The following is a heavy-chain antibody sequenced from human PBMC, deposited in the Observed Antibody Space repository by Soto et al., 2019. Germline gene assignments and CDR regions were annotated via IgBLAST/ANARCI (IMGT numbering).Heavy chain of an antibody. CDR1: GGSFSGFF. V-gene: IGHV4-34*01. J-gene: IGHJ4*02. Sequence: SETLSLTCAVSGGSFSGFFWGWIRQPPGKRLECIGEVNHGGSTNYNPSLKSRVTISSDTSKNHFSLTLRSVTAADTAVYYCARAAVAAGGPFAKWGQGALVTVS. CDR3: ARAAVAAGGPFAK. D-gene: IGHD6-25*01. CDR2: VNHGGST.